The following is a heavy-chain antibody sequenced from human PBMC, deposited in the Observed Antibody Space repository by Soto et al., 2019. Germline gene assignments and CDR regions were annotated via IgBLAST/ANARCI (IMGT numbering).Heavy chain of an antibody. D-gene: IGHD3-3*01. CDR2: IYPGDSDT. J-gene: IGHJ6*01. CDR3: ARRDYFWSGYYLFSYKDV. Sequence: GESLKISCKGSGYSFTSYWIGWVRQMPGKGLEWMGIIYPGDSDTRYSPSFQGQVTISADKSISTAYLQWSSLKASDTAMYYCARRDYFWSGYYLFSYKDVWRQGTTVTVSS. V-gene: IGHV5-51*01. CDR1: GYSFTSYW.